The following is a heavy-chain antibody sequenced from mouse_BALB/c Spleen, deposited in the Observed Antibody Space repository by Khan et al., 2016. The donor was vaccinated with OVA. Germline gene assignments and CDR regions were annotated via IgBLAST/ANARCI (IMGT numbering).Heavy chain of an antibody. CDR2: ISYSGST. V-gene: IGHV3-2*02. J-gene: IGHJ4*01. CDR1: GYSITSNYA. CDR3: ARQNYYGYALDY. D-gene: IGHD1-1*01. Sequence: EVKLEESGPGLVKPSQSLSLTCTVTGYSITSNYAWSWIRQFPGNKLEWMGYISYSGSTNYNPSLKSRISVTRDTSEHQFFLQLNSVTTEDTATYYCARQNYYGYALDYWGQGTSVTVSS.